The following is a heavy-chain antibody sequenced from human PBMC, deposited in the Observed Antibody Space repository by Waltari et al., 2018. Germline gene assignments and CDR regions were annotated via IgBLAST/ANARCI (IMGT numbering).Heavy chain of an antibody. CDR1: GFTFSNYW. V-gene: IGHV3-7*01. Sequence: EVQLVESGGGLVQPGGSLRLSCAASGFTFSNYWMTWVRQAPGKGMGWVANRKQDGSEIYYVDSVKGRFTISRDNAKNSLFLQMNSLRAEDTAIYYCASDGVSSEYWGQGTLVTVSS. D-gene: IGHD3-3*01. J-gene: IGHJ4*02. CDR2: RKQDGSEI. CDR3: ASDGVSSEY.